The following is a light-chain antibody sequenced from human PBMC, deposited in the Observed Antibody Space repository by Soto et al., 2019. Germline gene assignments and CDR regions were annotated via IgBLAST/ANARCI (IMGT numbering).Light chain of an antibody. V-gene: IGKV2-28*01. CDR3: MEALQTPPWT. Sequence: DIVMTQSPLSLPVTPGEPASISCRSSQSLLHSNGYNYLDWYLQKPGQSPQLLIYFGSNRASGVRDRFSGSGSGTEFRLNISRVEAEDVGVYYCMEALQTPPWTFGQGTKVEI. J-gene: IGKJ1*01. CDR2: FGS. CDR1: QSLLHSNGYNY.